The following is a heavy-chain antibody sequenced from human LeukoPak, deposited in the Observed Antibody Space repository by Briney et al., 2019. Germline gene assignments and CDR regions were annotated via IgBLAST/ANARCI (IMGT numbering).Heavy chain of an antibody. D-gene: IGHD4-17*01. CDR3: ARHAKDYGDYTGIDY. J-gene: IGHJ4*02. CDR1: GFTVSSNY. V-gene: IGHV3-66*04. CDR2: IYSGGST. Sequence: GGSLRLSCAASGFTVSSNYMSWVPQAPGKGLEWVSVIYSGGSTYYADSVKGRFTISRDNSKNTLYLQMNSLRAEDTAVYYCARHAKDYGDYTGIDYWGQGTLVTVSS.